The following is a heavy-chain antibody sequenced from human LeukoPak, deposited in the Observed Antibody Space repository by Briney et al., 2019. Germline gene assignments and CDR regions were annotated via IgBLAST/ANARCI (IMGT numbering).Heavy chain of an antibody. D-gene: IGHD6-13*01. V-gene: IGHV3-30*03. J-gene: IGHJ4*02. CDR1: GFTFSSYG. CDR3: ARGGYSGSWYYFDY. CDR2: ISYDGSNK. Sequence: GGSLRLSCAASGFTFSSYGIHWVRQAPGKGLEWVAVISYDGSNKYYADSVKGRFTISRDNSKNTPYLQMNSLRAEDTAVYYGARGGYSGSWYYFDYWGQGTLVTVSS.